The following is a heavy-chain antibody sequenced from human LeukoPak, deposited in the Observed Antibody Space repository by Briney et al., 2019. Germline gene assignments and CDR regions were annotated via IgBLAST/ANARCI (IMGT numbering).Heavy chain of an antibody. V-gene: IGHV4-30-4*01. J-gene: IGHJ3*02. Sequence: SETLSLTCTVSSGSISSYYWSWIRQPPGKGLEWIGYIYYSGSTYYNPSLKSRVTISVDTSKNQFSLKLSSVTAADTAVYYCARDIVVVPAAMMGGAFDIWGQGTMVTVSS. CDR1: SGSISSYY. D-gene: IGHD2-2*01. CDR3: ARDIVVVPAAMMGGAFDI. CDR2: IYYSGST.